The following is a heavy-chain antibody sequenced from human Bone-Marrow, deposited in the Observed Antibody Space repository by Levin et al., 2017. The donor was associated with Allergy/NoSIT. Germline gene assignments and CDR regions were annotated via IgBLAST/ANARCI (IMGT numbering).Heavy chain of an antibody. Sequence: QHGESLKISCVGSGFMFSSHEMNWVRQARGKGLEWIASIIKSDGATHYADSVKGRFTVSRDNARNSLFLQMNILTDGDTAIYYCAREVGGTWNYWGQGNLVTVSS. CDR1: GFMFSSHE. CDR3: AREVGGTWNY. V-gene: IGHV3-48*03. D-gene: IGHD1-14*01. CDR2: IIKSDGAT. J-gene: IGHJ4*02.